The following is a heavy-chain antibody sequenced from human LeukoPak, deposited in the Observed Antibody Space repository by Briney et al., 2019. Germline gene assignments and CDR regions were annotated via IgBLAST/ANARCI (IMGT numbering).Heavy chain of an antibody. CDR1: GYTFTGYP. V-gene: IGHV1-3*01. D-gene: IGHD4-17*01. CDR3: ARDGIYGDCDI. CDR2: INAGSGNT. Sequence: ASVKVSCKASGYTFTGYPMHWVRQAPGQRLEWMGWINAGSGNTKYLEKFQGRVTITRDTSASTAYMELSSLRSEDTAVYYCARDGIYGDCDIWGQGTMVTVSS. J-gene: IGHJ3*02.